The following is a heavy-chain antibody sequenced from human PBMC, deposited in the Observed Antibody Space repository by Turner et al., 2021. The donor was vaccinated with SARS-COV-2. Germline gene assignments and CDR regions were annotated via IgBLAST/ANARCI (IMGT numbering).Heavy chain of an antibody. CDR3: AHSEVSGFAEANFDY. CDR2: IYWNDGK. J-gene: IGHJ4*02. D-gene: IGHD3-10*01. V-gene: IGHV2-5*01. CDR1: GFSLSTSGVG. Sequence: QITLKESGPTLVKPTQTPTLTCTFSGFSLSTSGVGVGWIRQPTGKALEWLALIYWNDGKRYSPSLKSRLTITKDTSKNQVVLTMTNMDPVDTATYYCAHSEVSGFAEANFDYWGQGTLVTVSS.